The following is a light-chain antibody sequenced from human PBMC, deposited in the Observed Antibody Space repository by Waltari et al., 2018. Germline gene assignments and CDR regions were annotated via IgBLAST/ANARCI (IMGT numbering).Light chain of an antibody. CDR3: QQYNNWPPIT. V-gene: IGKV3-15*01. Sequence: EIVMTQSPATLSVSPGERATLSCRAGQSVSSNLAWYQQKPGQTPRLLIYAASTRATGIPARFSGSGSGTEFTLTISSLQSEDFAVYFCQQYNNWPPITFGQGTRLEIK. CDR1: QSVSSN. J-gene: IGKJ5*01. CDR2: AAS.